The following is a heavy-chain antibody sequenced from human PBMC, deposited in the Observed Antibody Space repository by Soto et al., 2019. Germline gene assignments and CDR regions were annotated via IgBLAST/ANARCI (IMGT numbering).Heavy chain of an antibody. CDR2: MNPNSGNT. CDR3: AGGVKYGNYSTWFDP. CDR1: GYTFTSYD. J-gene: IGHJ5*02. D-gene: IGHD4-17*01. V-gene: IGHV1-8*01. Sequence: QVQLVQSGAEVKKPGASVKVSCKASGYTFTSYDINWVRQATGQGLEYLGWMNPNSGNTGYVQKFQGRVTMTRKTSISTDYLELSTLRSQDTAVYYCAGGVKYGNYSTWFDPWGQGTLVTVSS.